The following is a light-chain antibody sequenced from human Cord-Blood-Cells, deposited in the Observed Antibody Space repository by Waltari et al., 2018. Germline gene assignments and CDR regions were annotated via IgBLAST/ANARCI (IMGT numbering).Light chain of an antibody. V-gene: IGLV2-14*01. Sequence: QSALPQPASVSGSPGQSITISCTGTSSDVGGYNYVSWYQQHPGKAPKLMIYDVSKRPSGVSNRFSGSKSGNTASLTISGLQAEDEADYYCYSAADNNWVFGGGTKL. CDR2: DVS. CDR3: YSAADNNWV. J-gene: IGLJ3*02. CDR1: SSDVGGYNY.